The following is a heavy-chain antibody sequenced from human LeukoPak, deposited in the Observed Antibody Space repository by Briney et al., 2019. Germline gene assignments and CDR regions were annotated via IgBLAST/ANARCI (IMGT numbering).Heavy chain of an antibody. CDR3: ARHPGDAFDI. V-gene: IGHV4-39*01. Sequence: PSETLSLTCTVSGGSISSSSYYWGWIRQPPGKGLEWIGSIYYSGSTYYNPSLKGRVTISVDTSKNQFSLKLSSVTAADTAVYYCARHPGDAFDIWGQGTMVTVSS. J-gene: IGHJ3*02. CDR2: IYYSGST. CDR1: GGSISSSSYY.